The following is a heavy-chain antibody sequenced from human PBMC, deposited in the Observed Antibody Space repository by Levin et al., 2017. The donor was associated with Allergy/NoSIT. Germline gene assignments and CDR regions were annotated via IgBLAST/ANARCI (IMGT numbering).Heavy chain of an antibody. V-gene: IGHV4-4*02. CDR1: GASISSSYW. CDR2: IYRSGGT. D-gene: IGHD6-19*01. CDR3: ASQVAGGALDI. Sequence: SETLSLTCAVSGASISSSYWWSWVRQPPGKGLEWIGEIYRSGGTNYSPSLKSRVTISVDKSKNQFSLKLSSVTAADTALYYCASQVAGGALDIWGQGTMVTVSS. J-gene: IGHJ3*02.